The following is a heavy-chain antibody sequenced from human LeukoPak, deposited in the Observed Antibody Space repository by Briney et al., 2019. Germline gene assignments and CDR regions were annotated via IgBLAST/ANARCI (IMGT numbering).Heavy chain of an antibody. CDR3: ARYDSTGLDY. CDR1: GGSISGYY. Sequence: SETLSLTSTVSGGSISGYYWSWIRQTAGKGLEWIGRIYTSGSADYNPPLKSRVTMSVDTSKNQFSLKLSSVTAADTAVYYCARYDSTGLDYWGQGTLVTVSS. D-gene: IGHD3-22*01. CDR2: IYTSGSA. J-gene: IGHJ4*02. V-gene: IGHV4-4*07.